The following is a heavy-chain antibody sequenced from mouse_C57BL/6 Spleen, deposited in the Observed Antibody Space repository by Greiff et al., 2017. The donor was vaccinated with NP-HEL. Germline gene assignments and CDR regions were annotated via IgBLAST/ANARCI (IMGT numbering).Heavy chain of an antibody. Sequence: VQLQQSGPELVKPGASVKISCKASGYAFSSSWMNWVKQRPGKGLEWIGRIYPGDGDTNYNGKFKGKATLTADKSSSTAYMQLSSLTSEDSAVYFCARAPDYFDYWGQGTTLTVSS. J-gene: IGHJ2*01. V-gene: IGHV1-82*01. CDR3: ARAPDYFDY. CDR2: IYPGDGDT. CDR1: GYAFSSSW.